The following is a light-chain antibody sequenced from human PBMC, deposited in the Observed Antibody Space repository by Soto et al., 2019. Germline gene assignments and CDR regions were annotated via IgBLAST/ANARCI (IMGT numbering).Light chain of an antibody. CDR1: QDIRTE. J-gene: IGKJ1*01. CDR3: LQDSKYPRT. V-gene: IGKV1-6*01. CDR2: ASF. Sequence: AIQMTQSPSSLSASVGDRVTITCRASQDIRTELGWYQQKPGKAPQLLIYASFNLQSGVPSRFSGSGSGTDFTLTINSLQPEDFATYYCLQDSKYPRTFGQGTKMEIK.